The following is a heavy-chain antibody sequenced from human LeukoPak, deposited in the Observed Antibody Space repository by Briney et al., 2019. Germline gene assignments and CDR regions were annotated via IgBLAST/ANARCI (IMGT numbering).Heavy chain of an antibody. J-gene: IGHJ4*02. V-gene: IGHV3-33*01. CDR3: ARDRGNAYYFDY. CDR2: IWYDGSNK. CDR1: GFTFSSYG. Sequence: GGSLRLSCAASGFTFSSYGMHWVRQAPGKGLEWVAVIWYDGSNKYYADSGKGLFTISRDNSKNTLYLQMNSLRAEDTAVYYCARDRGNAYYFDYWGQGTLVTVSS.